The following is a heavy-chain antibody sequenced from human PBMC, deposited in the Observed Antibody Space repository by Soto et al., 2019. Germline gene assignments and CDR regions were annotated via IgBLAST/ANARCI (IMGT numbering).Heavy chain of an antibody. D-gene: IGHD2-2*01. CDR3: AKGYGGQRLTRGDAFDI. J-gene: IGHJ3*02. CDR1: GFAFSSYG. CDR2: ISFDGSNT. Sequence: VQLVESGGGVVQPGGSLRLSCAASGFAFSSYGMHWVRQAPGKGLEWVTFISFDGSNTDYVGSVKGRFTISRDNSMNTLYLQMNSLRPEDRAEYYCAKGYGGQRLTRGDAFDIWGEGTMVTV. V-gene: IGHV3-30*18.